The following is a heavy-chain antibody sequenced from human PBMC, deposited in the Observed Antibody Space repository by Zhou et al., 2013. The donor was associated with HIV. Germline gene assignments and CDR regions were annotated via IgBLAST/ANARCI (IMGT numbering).Heavy chain of an antibody. J-gene: IGHJ4*02. V-gene: IGHV1-2*02. CDR3: ARDLIIPGYSSTWYFDF. Sequence: QVRLTQSGNELKKPGAPVTVSCKASGYTFTGYYIHWVRQAPGQGLEWMGWINPNSGGSNYAQKFRGRVTVTRDTSISTAYMELSRLRSDDTAVYYCARDLIIPGYSSTWYFDFWGQGTLVTVSS. D-gene: IGHD6-13*01. CDR2: INPNSGGS. CDR1: GYTFTGYY.